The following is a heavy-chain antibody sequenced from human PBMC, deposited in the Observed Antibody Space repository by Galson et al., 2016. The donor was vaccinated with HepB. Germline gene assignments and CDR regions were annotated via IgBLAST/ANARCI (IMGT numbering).Heavy chain of an antibody. Sequence: TLSLTCTVSGASISSDDYYWSWIRQHPGKGLGWIGYIYYTGSTYYHPSLKSRVTMSVDTFKNQFSLKLRSVTAADTAVYFCARAYDSLGYYEGYYDYWGQGTLVTVSS. CDR2: IYYTGST. V-gene: IGHV4-31*03. CDR3: ARAYDSLGYYEGYYDY. D-gene: IGHD3-22*01. CDR1: GASISSDDYY. J-gene: IGHJ4*02.